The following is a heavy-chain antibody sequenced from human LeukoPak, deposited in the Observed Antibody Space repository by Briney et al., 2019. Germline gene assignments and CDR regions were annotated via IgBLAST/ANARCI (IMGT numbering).Heavy chain of an antibody. CDR2: INPNSGGT. J-gene: IGHJ4*02. V-gene: IGHV1-2*02. CDR1: GYTFTGYY. D-gene: IGHD4-17*01. Sequence: ASVKVSCKASGYTFTGYYMHWVRQAPGQGLEWMGWINPNSGGTNYAQKFQGRVTMTRNTSISTAYMELSRLRSDDTAVYYCARDEGDYVHFDYWGQGTLVIVSS. CDR3: ARDEGDYVHFDY.